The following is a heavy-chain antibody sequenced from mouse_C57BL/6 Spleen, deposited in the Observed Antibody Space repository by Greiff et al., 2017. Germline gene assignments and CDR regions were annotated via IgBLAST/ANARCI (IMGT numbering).Heavy chain of an antibody. CDR3: ARGQLGFAY. CDR1: GFTFSSYG. Sequence: EVQVVESGGDLVKPGGSLKLSCAASGFTFSSYGMSWVRQTPDKRLEWVAPISSGGSYTYYPDSVKGRFTISRDNAKNTLYLQMSSLKSEDTAMYYCARGQLGFAYWGQGTLDTVSA. V-gene: IGHV5-6*01. CDR2: ISSGGSYT. D-gene: IGHD4-1*02. J-gene: IGHJ3*01.